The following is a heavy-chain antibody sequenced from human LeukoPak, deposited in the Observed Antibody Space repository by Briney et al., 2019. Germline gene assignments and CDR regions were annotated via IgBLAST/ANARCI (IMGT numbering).Heavy chain of an antibody. J-gene: IGHJ4*02. CDR2: INGDGSIT. CDR1: GFAFRSYW. CDR3: SRSQFDY. V-gene: IGHV3-74*01. Sequence: GGSLTLSCAASGFAFRSYWMVWVRQGPGKGLVWLSRINGDGSITTYADSVKGRFTISRDNAKNILYLQMNSLRAEDTGIYYCSRSQFDYWGQGILVTVSS.